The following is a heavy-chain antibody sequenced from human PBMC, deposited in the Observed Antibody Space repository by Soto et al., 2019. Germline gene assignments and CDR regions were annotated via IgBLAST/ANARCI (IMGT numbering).Heavy chain of an antibody. CDR1: GGSLSNYY. V-gene: IGHV4-4*07. D-gene: IGHD3-16*01. J-gene: IGHJ4*02. Sequence: QVQLQESGPRLVKSSETLSLTCTVSGGSLSNYYWSWIRQPAGKGLEWLGRVYTVGSTNYNPSLKSRVTMSIDTSKNQFSLRLTSVTAADTAVYFCARSPQTHSYAQFDSWGQGSLVTVSS. CDR2: VYTVGST. CDR3: ARSPQTHSYAQFDS.